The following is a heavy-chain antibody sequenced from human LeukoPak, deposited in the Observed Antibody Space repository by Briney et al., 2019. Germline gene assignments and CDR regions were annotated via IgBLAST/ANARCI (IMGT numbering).Heavy chain of an antibody. CDR2: INPTGGST. CDR1: GYTLSTYY. V-gene: IGHV1-46*01. J-gene: IGHJ4*02. CDR3: ARGGYCSGSTCYLDF. Sequence: ASVTVSCKAFGYTLSTYYIHWVRQAPGQGLEWMGIINPTGGSTNYAQRFQGRVTMTRDASTNTVYMELSSLRSEDTAVYFCARGGYCSGSTCYLDFWGQGTLVTVAS. D-gene: IGHD2-2*03.